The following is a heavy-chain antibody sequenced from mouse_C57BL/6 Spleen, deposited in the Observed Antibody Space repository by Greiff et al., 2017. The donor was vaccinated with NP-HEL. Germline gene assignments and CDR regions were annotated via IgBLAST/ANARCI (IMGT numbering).Heavy chain of an antibody. J-gene: IGHJ4*01. CDR2: INPYNGGT. D-gene: IGHD1-1*01. V-gene: IGHV1-19*01. CDR1: GYTFTDYY. Sequence: EVQLQQSGPVLVKPGASVKMSCKASGYTFTDYYMNWVKQSHGKSLEWIGVINPYNGGTSYNQKFKGKATLTVDKSSSTAYMELNSLTSEDSAVYYCARRTTVVATDYAMDYWGQGTSVTVSS. CDR3: ARRTTVVATDYAMDY.